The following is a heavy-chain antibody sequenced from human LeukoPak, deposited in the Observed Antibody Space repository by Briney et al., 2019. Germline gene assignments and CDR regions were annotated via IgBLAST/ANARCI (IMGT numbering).Heavy chain of an antibody. V-gene: IGHV1-46*03. D-gene: IGHD2-2*01. CDR1: GGTFSSYA. CDR3: ARDPSSTRDFDY. J-gene: IGHJ4*02. CDR2: INPSGGST. Sequence: ASVKVSCKASGGTFSSYAISWVRQAPGQGLEWMGIINPSGGSTSYAQKFQGRVTMTRDTSTSTVYMELSSLRSEDTAVYYCARDPSSTRDFDYWGQGTLVTVSS.